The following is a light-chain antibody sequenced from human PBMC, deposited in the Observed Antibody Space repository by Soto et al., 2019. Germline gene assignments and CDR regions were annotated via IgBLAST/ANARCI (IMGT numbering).Light chain of an antibody. J-gene: IGKJ5*01. CDR3: HQYNNWRT. CDR2: GAS. Sequence: ELVLTQSPATLSVSPGARATLSCRASQSVSSNLAWYQQKPGQAPRLLIYGASARATGIPARFSGSGAGTEFTLTISSLQSEDFAVDDCHQYNNWRTFGQGTRLEIK. CDR1: QSVSSN. V-gene: IGKV3-15*01.